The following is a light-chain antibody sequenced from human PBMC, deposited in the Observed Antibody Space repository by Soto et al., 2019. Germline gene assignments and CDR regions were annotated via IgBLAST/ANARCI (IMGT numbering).Light chain of an antibody. CDR3: QQYHNWPGT. CDR1: QSVKSN. J-gene: IGKJ1*01. CDR2: GAS. V-gene: IGKV3-15*01. Sequence: EIGMTQSPATLSVSPGERATLSCRASQSVKSNSAWYQQKPGQAPRLLIYGASTRATGITVRFSGSGSGTEFTLTISSLQSEEFAVYVCQQYHNWPGTFGQGTKVEIK.